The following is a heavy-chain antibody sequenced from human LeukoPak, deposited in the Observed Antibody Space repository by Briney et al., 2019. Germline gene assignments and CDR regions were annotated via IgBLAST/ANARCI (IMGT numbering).Heavy chain of an antibody. Sequence: GASVKVSCKASGYTFTGYYMHWVRQAPGQGLEWMGWINPNSGGTNYAQKFQDRVTMTRDTSISTAYMELSRLRSDDTAVYYCARDWGLTSGWFDPWGQGTLVTVSS. V-gene: IGHV1-2*02. D-gene: IGHD3-16*01. J-gene: IGHJ5*02. CDR2: INPNSGGT. CDR1: GYTFTGYY. CDR3: ARDWGLTSGWFDP.